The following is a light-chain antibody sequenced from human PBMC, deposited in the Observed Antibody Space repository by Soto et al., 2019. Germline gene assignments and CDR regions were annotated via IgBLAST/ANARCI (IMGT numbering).Light chain of an antibody. CDR2: RNN. Sequence: QSVLTQPPSASGTPGQRVTISCSGSISNIGSNPVYWHQQLPGTAPKLLIFRNNQRPSGVPDRFSGSKSGITASLTVSGLQADDEADYYCGEHAGSNTWVFGGGNKVTV. CDR3: GEHAGSNTWV. J-gene: IGLJ3*02. CDR1: ISNIGSNP. V-gene: IGLV1-44*01.